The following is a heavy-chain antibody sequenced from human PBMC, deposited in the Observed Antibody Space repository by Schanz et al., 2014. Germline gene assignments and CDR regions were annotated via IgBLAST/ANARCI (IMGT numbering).Heavy chain of an antibody. CDR3: ARPIYDLWSGSFDY. CDR1: GFPFRSYV. CDR2: ISYDGNNQ. V-gene: IGHV3-30*04. D-gene: IGHD3-3*01. J-gene: IGHJ4*02. Sequence: QLQLVESGGGVVQPGRSLRLSCAASGFPFRSYVMHWVRQAPGKGLEWVAFISYDGNNQYYADSVKGRFTISRDTSKNSLYLQMNSLRAEDTALYYCARPIYDLWSGSFDYWGQGTLVTVSS.